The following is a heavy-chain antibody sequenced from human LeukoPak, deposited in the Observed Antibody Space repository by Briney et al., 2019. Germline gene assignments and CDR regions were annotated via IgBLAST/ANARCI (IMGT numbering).Heavy chain of an antibody. Sequence: GGSLRLSCAASGFTFNTYAMSWVRQAPGKGLEWVSTITTSDGNTYYGDSVKGRFTVSRDNSKNTLFLQMNSLRAEDTAVYYCAKDGGLWVSAHWGDSWGRGTLVTVSS. CDR1: GFTFNTYA. CDR2: ITTSDGNT. V-gene: IGHV3-23*01. CDR3: AKDGGLWVSAHWGDS. J-gene: IGHJ4*02. D-gene: IGHD7-27*01.